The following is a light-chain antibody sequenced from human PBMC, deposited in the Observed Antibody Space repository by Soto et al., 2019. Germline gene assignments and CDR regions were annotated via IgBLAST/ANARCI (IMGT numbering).Light chain of an antibody. CDR3: QQSFSTPYT. Sequence: DIRMTQSPSSLSASVGDSVTVTCRASQSISNYLHWYQQKPGKAPKFLIYAASNLKSGVPSRFSGSGSGTDFTLSISSLQLEDFATYYCQQSFSTPYTFAPETKLAIK. V-gene: IGKV1-39*01. CDR2: AAS. J-gene: IGKJ2*01. CDR1: QSISNY.